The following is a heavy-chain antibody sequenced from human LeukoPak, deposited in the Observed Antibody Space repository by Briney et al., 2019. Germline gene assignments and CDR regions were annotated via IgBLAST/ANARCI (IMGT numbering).Heavy chain of an antibody. J-gene: IGHJ6*03. CDR3: AGLLGYCSGNRCPSSANYYYYMDV. V-gene: IGHV4-39*01. Sequence: SETLSLTCTVSGGSIRSSSYYWGWIRQPPGKGLEWLGSIYYSGSTYYNPSLKSRVTISVDTSKNQFSLKLSSVTAAVTAVYYCAGLLGYCSGNRCPSSANYYYYMDVWGKGTTVTVSS. CDR1: GGSIRSSSYY. D-gene: IGHD2-15*01. CDR2: IYYSGST.